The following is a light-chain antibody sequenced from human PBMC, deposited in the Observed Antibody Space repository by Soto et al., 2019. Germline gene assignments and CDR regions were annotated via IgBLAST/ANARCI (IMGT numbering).Light chain of an antibody. CDR1: SSDIGTYNR. V-gene: IGLV2-18*02. CDR2: EVK. CDR3: TSYIGNNKVV. Sequence: QSALTQPPSVSGSPGQSVTISCTGTSSDIGTYNRVSWYRQPPGTAPKLLIYEVKTRPSGVPDRFSGSKSGNTASLTISGLQAEDEADYYCTSYIGNNKVVFGGGTKVTVL. J-gene: IGLJ2*01.